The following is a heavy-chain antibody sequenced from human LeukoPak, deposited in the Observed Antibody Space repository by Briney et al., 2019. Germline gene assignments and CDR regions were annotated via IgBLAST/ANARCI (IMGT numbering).Heavy chain of an antibody. CDR1: GFNYSSYT. J-gene: IGHJ4*02. Sequence: AGGSLRLSCAASGFNYSSYTMNWVRQAPGMGLEWLSYISASRGITYYADSVKGRFAISRDNAKNSLYLQLNSLRAEDTAVYYCAREGXXAXADYWGQGTLVTVSS. CDR2: ISASRGIT. V-gene: IGHV3-48*01. CDR3: AREGXXAXADY.